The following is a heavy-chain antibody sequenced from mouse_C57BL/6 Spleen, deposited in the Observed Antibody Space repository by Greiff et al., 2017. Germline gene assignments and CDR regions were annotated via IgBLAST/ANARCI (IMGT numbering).Heavy chain of an antibody. J-gene: IGHJ2*01. CDR1: GFTFSSYA. V-gene: IGHV5-4*01. Sequence: EVMLVESGGGLVKPGGSLKLSCAASGFTFSSYAMSWVRQTPEKRLEWVATISDGGSYTYYPDNVKGRFTISRDNAKNNLYLQMSHLKSEDTAMYYCARDLTGGCFDYWGQGTTLTVSS. CDR2: ISDGGSYT. CDR3: ARDLTGGCFDY. D-gene: IGHD4-1*01.